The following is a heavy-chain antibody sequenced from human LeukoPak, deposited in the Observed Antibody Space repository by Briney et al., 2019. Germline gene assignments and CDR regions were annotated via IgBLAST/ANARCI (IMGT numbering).Heavy chain of an antibody. Sequence: GGSLRLSCAVSGFSFVGYWMTWVRQAPGKGLEWVANINQDGSETYYVDSVKGRFTISRDNAKNSVFLQMNSLRAEDTAVYYCAAVIDYWGQGTLVTVSS. V-gene: IGHV3-7*01. CDR3: AAVIDY. CDR2: INQDGSET. J-gene: IGHJ4*02. CDR1: GFSFVGYW.